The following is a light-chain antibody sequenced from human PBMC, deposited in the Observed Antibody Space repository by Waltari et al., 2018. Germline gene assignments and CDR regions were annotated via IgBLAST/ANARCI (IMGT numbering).Light chain of an antibody. CDR2: QDS. J-gene: IGLJ2*01. CDR1: KLGDKY. V-gene: IGLV3-1*01. CDR3: QAWDSSTF. Sequence: SSELTQPPSMSVSPGQTASLPCPGDKLGDKYACWYQQKPGQSPVLVIYQDSKRPSGIPERFSGSNSGNTATLTISGTQAMDEADYYCQAWDSSTFFGGGTKLTVL.